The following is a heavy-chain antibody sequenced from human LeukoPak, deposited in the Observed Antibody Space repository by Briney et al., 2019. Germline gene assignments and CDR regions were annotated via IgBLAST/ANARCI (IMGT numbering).Heavy chain of an antibody. D-gene: IGHD2-21*02. CDR3: ARHYCGGDCYSRWYFDL. Sequence: PSGTLSLTCGVSGGSITNTNYWTWVRQPPGKGLEWIGEVNLQGSTNYNPSLMGRVAIAVDTSENHISLQLTSVTAADTAVYYCARHYCGGDCYSRWYFDLWGRGTLVTVSS. CDR1: GGSITNTNY. J-gene: IGHJ2*01. CDR2: VNLQGST. V-gene: IGHV4-4*02.